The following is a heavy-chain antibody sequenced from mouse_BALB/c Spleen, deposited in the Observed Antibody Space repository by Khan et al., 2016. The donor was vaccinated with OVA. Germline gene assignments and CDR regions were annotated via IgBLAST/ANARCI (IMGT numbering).Heavy chain of an antibody. CDR1: GYTFTSYV. Sequence: EVQLKQSGPELVKPGASVKMSCKASGYTFTSYVMHWVKQKPGQGLEWIGYIYPYNDDTKYNEKFKGKATLTSDKSSSTAYMELSSLTSEDSAVYYCATQGSTYTWFAYWGQGTLVTVSA. J-gene: IGHJ3*01. D-gene: IGHD1-1*01. V-gene: IGHV1S136*01. CDR2: IYPYNDDT. CDR3: ATQGSTYTWFAY.